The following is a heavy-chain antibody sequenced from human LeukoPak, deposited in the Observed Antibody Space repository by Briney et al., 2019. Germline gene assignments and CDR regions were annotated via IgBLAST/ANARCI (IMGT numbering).Heavy chain of an antibody. CDR1: GFIFSSYS. V-gene: IGHV3-21*01. J-gene: IGHJ4*02. CDR3: ARARGVTIFAGFDY. D-gene: IGHD3-3*01. Sequence: GGSLRLSCAASGFIFSSYSMTWVRQAPGKGLEWVSSIGSSSNYILYADSVKGRITISRDNAKNSLYLQWNSLRVEDTAVYYCARARGVTIFAGFDYWGQGTLVTVSS. CDR2: IGSSSNYI.